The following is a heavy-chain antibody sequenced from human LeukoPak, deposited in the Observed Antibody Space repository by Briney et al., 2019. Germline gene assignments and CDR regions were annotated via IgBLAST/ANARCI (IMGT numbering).Heavy chain of an antibody. CDR2: ININGGRT. Sequence: PGGSLRLSCSVSGFTFSSYTMHWVRQAPGKGLEYVSSININGGRTYYADSVKGRFTISRDNSKNTLYLQVSSLRTEDTAVYYCVKDKWIDHWGQGTLVTVSS. J-gene: IGHJ4*02. V-gene: IGHV3-64D*09. CDR1: GFTFSSYT. CDR3: VKDKWIDH. D-gene: IGHD2-8*01.